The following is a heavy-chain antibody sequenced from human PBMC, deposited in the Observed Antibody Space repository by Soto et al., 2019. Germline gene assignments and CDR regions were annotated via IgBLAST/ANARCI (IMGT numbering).Heavy chain of an antibody. CDR1: GGSISSYY. V-gene: IGHV4-59*13. CDR3: ARARLYCSGGSCYSPYYYYYGMDV. CDR2: IYYSGST. J-gene: IGHJ6*02. Sequence: PSETLSLTCTVSGGSISSYYCSWIRQPPGKGLEWIGYIYYSGSTNYNPSLKSRVTISVDTSKNQFSLKLSSVTAADTAVYYCARARLYCSGGSCYSPYYYYYGMDVWGQGTTVTVSS. D-gene: IGHD2-15*01.